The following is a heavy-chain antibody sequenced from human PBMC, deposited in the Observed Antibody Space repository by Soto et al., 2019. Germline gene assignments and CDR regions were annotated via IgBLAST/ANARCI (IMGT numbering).Heavy chain of an antibody. J-gene: IGHJ5*02. CDR1: GFTFSRHA. CDR3: ARGGGRGYNELDP. D-gene: IGHD5-12*01. CDR2: INPNSGGT. V-gene: IGHV1-2*02. Sequence: GGSLRLSCTGSGFTFSRHAINWVRQAPGKGLEWMGWINPNSGGTYHAQNFQGRVTMTRDTSTTTAYMELASLRSGDTAVYYCARGGGRGYNELDPWGHGTLVTVSS.